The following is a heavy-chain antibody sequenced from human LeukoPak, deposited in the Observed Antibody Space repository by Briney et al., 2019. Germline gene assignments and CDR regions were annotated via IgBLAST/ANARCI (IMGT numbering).Heavy chain of an antibody. Sequence: SVKVSCKASGGTFSSYAISWVRQAPGQGLEWMGGIIPIFGTANYAQKFQGRVTMTRDTSTSTVYMELSSLRSEDTAVYYCARVRGVIELDYWGQGTLVTVSS. CDR1: GGTFSSYA. V-gene: IGHV1-69*05. CDR3: ARVRGVIELDY. J-gene: IGHJ4*02. CDR2: IIPIFGTA. D-gene: IGHD3-10*01.